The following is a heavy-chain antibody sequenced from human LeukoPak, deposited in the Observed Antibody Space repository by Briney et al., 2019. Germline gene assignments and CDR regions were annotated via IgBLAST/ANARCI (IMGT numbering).Heavy chain of an antibody. D-gene: IGHD1-14*01. CDR3: ARFSNNHGVKFDY. Sequence: SETLSLTCTVSGGSISSGSYYLTWIRQHPEKGLEWIGYMYYSGTTYYNPSLKSRVTMSVDTSKNQFSLKLDSVTAADTAVYYCARFSNNHGVKFDYWGQGTLVTVSS. CDR1: GGSISSGSYY. CDR2: MYYSGTT. V-gene: IGHV4-31*03. J-gene: IGHJ4*02.